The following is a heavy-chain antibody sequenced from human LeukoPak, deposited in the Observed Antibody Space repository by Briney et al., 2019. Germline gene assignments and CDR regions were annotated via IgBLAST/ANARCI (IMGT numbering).Heavy chain of an antibody. D-gene: IGHD6-13*01. Sequence: SETLSLTCTVSGGSVSSGSYYWSWIRQPPGKGLEWIGYIYYSGSTNYNPSLKSRFTISVDTSKNQFSLKLSSVTAADTAVYYCARSAAAGYYYGMDVWGKGTTVTVSS. J-gene: IGHJ6*04. V-gene: IGHV4-61*01. CDR1: GGSVSSGSYY. CDR3: ARSAAAGYYYGMDV. CDR2: IYYSGST.